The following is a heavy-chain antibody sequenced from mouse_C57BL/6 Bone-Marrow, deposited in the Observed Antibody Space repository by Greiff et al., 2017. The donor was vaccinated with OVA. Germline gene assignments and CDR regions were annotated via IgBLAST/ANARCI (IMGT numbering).Heavy chain of an antibody. J-gene: IGHJ3*01. Sequence: QVQLQQSGAELVRPGASVKMSCKASGYTFTSYNMHWVKQTPRQGLEWIGAIYPGNGDTSYNQKFKSKATLTVDTSSSTAYMQLSSLTSEDSAVYYCARGDSSGYVRIAYWGQGTLVTVSA. V-gene: IGHV1-12*01. CDR1: GYTFTSYN. CDR3: ARGDSSGYVRIAY. D-gene: IGHD3-2*02. CDR2: IYPGNGDT.